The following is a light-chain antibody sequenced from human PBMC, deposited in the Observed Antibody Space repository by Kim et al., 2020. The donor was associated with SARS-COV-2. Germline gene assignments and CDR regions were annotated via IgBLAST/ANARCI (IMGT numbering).Light chain of an antibody. J-gene: IGLJ3*02. CDR1: KLGDKY. CDR2: QDN. Sequence: SYELTQPPSVSVFPGQTASITCSGDKLGDKYACWYQQKPGQSPVLVIYQDNKRPSGIPERFSGSNSGNTATLTISGTQAMDEADYYCQAWDSSTGGVFGGGTQLTVL. V-gene: IGLV3-1*01. CDR3: QAWDSSTGGV.